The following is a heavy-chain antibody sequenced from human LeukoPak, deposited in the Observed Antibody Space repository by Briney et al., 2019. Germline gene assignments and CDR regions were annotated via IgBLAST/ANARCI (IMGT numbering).Heavy chain of an antibody. D-gene: IGHD2-21*01. CDR3: ARVAGNCGGDCYRLLY. CDR1: GYTFTTYD. V-gene: IGHV1-8*01. J-gene: IGHJ4*02. CDR2: MNPNSGNT. Sequence: ASVTVSCKASGYTFTTYDINWVRQATGQGLEWLGWMNPNSGNTGYAQKFQGRVTMTRNISITTAYMELSNLRSEDTAVYYCARVAGNCGGDCYRLLYWGQGTLVTVSS.